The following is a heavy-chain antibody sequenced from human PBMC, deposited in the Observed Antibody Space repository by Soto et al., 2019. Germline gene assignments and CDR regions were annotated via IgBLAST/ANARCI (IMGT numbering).Heavy chain of an antibody. V-gene: IGHV4-59*11. D-gene: IGHD3-22*01. Sequence: SETLSLTCRVSGVSLTSHYWTWIRQSPGKGLEWIGYIYYSGSTNYSPSLKSRLTMSIDTPSNQFSLNLSSVTAADTAIYYYARRRDRSGTASIYNGMDVWGPGXMVTVSS. CDR1: GVSLTSHY. J-gene: IGHJ6*02. CDR2: IYYSGST. CDR3: ARRRDRSGTASIYNGMDV.